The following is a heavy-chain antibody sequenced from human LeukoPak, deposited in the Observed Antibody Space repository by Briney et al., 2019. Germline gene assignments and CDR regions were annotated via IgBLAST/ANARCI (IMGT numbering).Heavy chain of an antibody. Sequence: PSETLSLTCTVSGVSISSSNSYWGWIRQPPGKGLEWIGSIYYSGNTYYNASLKSQVSISIDTSKNQFSLRLTSVTAADTAVYYCARHVPYYYDSSGYPTLDYWGQGTLVTVSS. D-gene: IGHD3-22*01. CDR1: GVSISSSNSY. CDR2: IYYSGNT. V-gene: IGHV4-39*01. CDR3: ARHVPYYYDSSGYPTLDY. J-gene: IGHJ4*02.